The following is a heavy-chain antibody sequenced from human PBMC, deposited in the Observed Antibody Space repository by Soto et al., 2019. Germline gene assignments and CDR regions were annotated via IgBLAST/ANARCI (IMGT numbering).Heavy chain of an antibody. D-gene: IGHD1-26*01. CDR3: ARALWRVPSVGRSSWFDP. Sequence: QVQLQESGPGLVKPSETLSLTCTVSGGSISSYYWSWIRQPAGKGLEWIGRIYTSGSTNYNPSLKSLVTMSVDTSKNQFSLKLSSVTAADTAVYYCARALWRVPSVGRSSWFDPWGQGTLVTVSS. CDR1: GGSISSYY. J-gene: IGHJ5*02. CDR2: IYTSGST. V-gene: IGHV4-4*07.